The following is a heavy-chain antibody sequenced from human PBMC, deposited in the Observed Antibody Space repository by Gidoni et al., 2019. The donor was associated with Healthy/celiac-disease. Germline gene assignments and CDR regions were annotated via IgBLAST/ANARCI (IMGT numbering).Heavy chain of an antibody. CDR2: IYHSGST. Sequence: QVQLQESGPGLVKPSETLSLTCAVSGYSISSGYYWGWIRQPPGKGLEWIGSIYHSGSTYYNPSLKSRVTISVDTSKNQFSLKLSSVTAADTAVYYCARSEAGGKAWYNWNRWYYGMDVWGQGTTVTVSS. CDR1: GYSISSGYY. V-gene: IGHV4-38-2*01. CDR3: ARSEAGGKAWYNWNRWYYGMDV. D-gene: IGHD1-20*01. J-gene: IGHJ6*02.